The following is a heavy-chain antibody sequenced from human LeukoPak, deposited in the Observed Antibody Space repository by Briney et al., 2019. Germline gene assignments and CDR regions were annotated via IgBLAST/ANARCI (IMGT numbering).Heavy chain of an antibody. V-gene: IGHV3-30*02. CDR1: GFTFSNYG. CDR2: IRYDGSNK. D-gene: IGHD6-13*01. Sequence: QTGGSLRLSCIASGFTFSNYGMHWVRQAPGKGLEWVAFIRYDGSNKDYADSVKGRFTISRDNSKNTLYLQMNSLRPEDTAVYYCAKDKYSSSWNFDYWGQGTLVTVSS. CDR3: AKDKYSSSWNFDY. J-gene: IGHJ4*02.